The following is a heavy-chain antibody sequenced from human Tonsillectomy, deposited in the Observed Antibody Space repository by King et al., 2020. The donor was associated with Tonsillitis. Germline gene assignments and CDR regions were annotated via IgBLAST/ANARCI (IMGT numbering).Heavy chain of an antibody. Sequence: VQLVESGGALIQPGGSLRLSCVTSGFTFSSYSMNWVRLAPGKGLEWVAYISGSGTTSYYADSVKGRFTISTDKAKNSLYLQMNGLRVEDTAVYYCARGENAYRSSWNLWGQGTQVTVSS. CDR1: GFTFSSYS. J-gene: IGHJ4*02. V-gene: IGHV3-48*01. CDR3: ARGENAYRSSWNL. D-gene: IGHD6-13*01. CDR2: ISGSGTTS.